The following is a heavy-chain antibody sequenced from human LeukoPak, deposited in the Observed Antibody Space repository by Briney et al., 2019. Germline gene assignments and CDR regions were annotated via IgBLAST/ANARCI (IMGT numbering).Heavy chain of an antibody. V-gene: IGHV3-66*01. CDR3: AKGSEDYGGFFDY. CDR2: IYSGGST. J-gene: IGHJ4*02. Sequence: TGGSLRLSCAASGFTVSNNYMSWVRQAPGKGLERVSLIYSGGSTSYADSVKGRFTISRDNSKNTLYLQMNSLRAEDTAVYYCAKGSEDYGGFFDYWGQGTLVTVSS. D-gene: IGHD4-23*01. CDR1: GFTVSNNY.